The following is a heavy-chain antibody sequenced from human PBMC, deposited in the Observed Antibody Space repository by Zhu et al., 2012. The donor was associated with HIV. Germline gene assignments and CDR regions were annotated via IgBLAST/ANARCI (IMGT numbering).Heavy chain of an antibody. J-gene: IGHJ4*02. CDR3: ARLRDTSGYYYPFDY. V-gene: IGHV4-59*11. CDR2: VFYTGTT. D-gene: IGHD3-22*01. Sequence: QVQLQESGPGLVKPSETLSLTCSVSGGSTNSHYWNWIRQPPGKGLEWIGYVFYTGTTNYNPSLKSRVTISLDMSRNQFSLKLTSVTAADTAVYYCARLRDTSGYYYPFDYWGQGYPGHRL. CDR1: GGSTNSHY.